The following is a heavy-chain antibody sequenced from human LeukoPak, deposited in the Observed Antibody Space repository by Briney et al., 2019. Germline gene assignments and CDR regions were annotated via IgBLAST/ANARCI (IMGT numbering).Heavy chain of an antibody. Sequence: GESLRLSCAASGFAFSRSWMTWIRQAPGKGLEFVANIKEDGGRENFASSVKGRFTISRDNAKDSLYLQMNNLRVEDTAVYYCARDGGYSAFDYWGQGAPVTVSS. J-gene: IGHJ4*02. CDR1: GFAFSRSW. V-gene: IGHV3-7*01. CDR3: ARDGGYSAFDY. D-gene: IGHD1-26*01. CDR2: IKEDGGRE.